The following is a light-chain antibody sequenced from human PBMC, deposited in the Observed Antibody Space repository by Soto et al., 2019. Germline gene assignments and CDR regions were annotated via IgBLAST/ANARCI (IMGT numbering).Light chain of an antibody. CDR2: EVS. V-gene: IGLV2-8*01. CDR3: SSYAGSNNFI. Sequence: QSALTQPPSASGSPGQSVTISCTGTNSDVGGYNYVSWYQQHPGKAPKLIIYEVSKWPSGAPDRFSGSKSGNTASLTVSGLQAEDEADYYCSSYAGSNNFIFGGGTKLTVL. CDR1: NSDVGGYNY. J-gene: IGLJ2*01.